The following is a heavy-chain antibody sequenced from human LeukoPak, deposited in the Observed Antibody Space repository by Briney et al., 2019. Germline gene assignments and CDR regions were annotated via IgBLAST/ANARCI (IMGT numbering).Heavy chain of an antibody. J-gene: IGHJ3*02. V-gene: IGHV3-33*08. Sequence: ESGGSLRLSCAASGFTFSSYGMHWVRQAPGKGLEWVAVIWYDGSNKYYADSVKGRFTISRDNSKNTLYLQMNSLRAEDTAVYYCARDSRYYDSSGYYYEEVSAFDIWGQGTMVTVSS. CDR3: ARDSRYYDSSGYYYEEVSAFDI. CDR1: GFTFSSYG. CDR2: IWYDGSNK. D-gene: IGHD3-22*01.